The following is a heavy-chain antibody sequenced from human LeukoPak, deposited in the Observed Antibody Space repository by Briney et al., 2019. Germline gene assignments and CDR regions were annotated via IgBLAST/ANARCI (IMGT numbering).Heavy chain of an antibody. CDR2: IKSKTDGGTT. V-gene: IGHV3-15*01. CDR3: TTEKHELLWCGNYYYMGV. Sequence: GGTLRLSSAASGFTFSNAWMGWVRQAPGKGREWVGRIKSKTDGGTTDYAAPVKGRLTISRDDSNNTLYLQMNSLKTEDTAVYYCTTEKHELLWCGNYYYMGVWGKGTTVTVSS. D-gene: IGHD3-10*01. CDR1: GFTFSNAW. J-gene: IGHJ6*03.